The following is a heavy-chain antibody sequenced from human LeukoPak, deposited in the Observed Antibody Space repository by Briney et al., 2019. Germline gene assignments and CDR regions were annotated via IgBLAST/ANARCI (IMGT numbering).Heavy chain of an antibody. CDR2: IYYSGST. CDR3: ARGAAGSTWLDP. D-gene: IGHD6-13*01. V-gene: IGHV4-31*03. CDR1: GGSISSGGYY. J-gene: IGHJ5*02. Sequence: SETLSLTCTVSGGSISSGGYYWSWIRQHPGKGLEWIGYIYYSGSTYYNPSLKSRVTISVDTSKNQFPLKLSSVTAADTAVYYCARGAAGSTWLDPWGQGTLVTVSS.